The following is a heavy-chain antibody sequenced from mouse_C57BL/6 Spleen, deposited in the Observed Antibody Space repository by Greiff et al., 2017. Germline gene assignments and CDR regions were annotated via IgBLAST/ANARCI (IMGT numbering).Heavy chain of an antibody. CDR3: ARDYGSSHWYFDV. CDR2: IYPGSGNT. D-gene: IGHD1-1*01. V-gene: IGHV1-76*01. CDR1: GYTFTDYY. J-gene: IGHJ1*03. Sequence: LQESGAELVRPGASVKLSCKASGYTFTDYYINWVKQRPGQGLEWIARIYPGSGNTYYNEKFKGKATLTAEKSSSTAYMQLSSLTSEYSAVYFCARDYGSSHWYFDVWGTGTTVTVSS.